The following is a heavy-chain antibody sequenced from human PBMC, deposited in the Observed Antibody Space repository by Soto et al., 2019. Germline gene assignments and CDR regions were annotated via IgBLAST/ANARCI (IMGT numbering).Heavy chain of an antibody. V-gene: IGHV3-23*01. D-gene: IGHD2-2*01. Sequence: GESLKISCAASGFTFSSYAMSWVRQAPGKGLEWVSAISGSGGSTYYADSVKGRFTISRDNSKNTLYLQMNSLRAEDTAVYYCAKDRTALGYCSSTSCSDFFDYWGQGTLVTVSS. CDR3: AKDRTALGYCSSTSCSDFFDY. J-gene: IGHJ4*02. CDR1: GFTFSSYA. CDR2: ISGSGGST.